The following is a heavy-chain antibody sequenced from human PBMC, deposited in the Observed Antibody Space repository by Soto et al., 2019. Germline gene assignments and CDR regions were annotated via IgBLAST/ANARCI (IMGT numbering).Heavy chain of an antibody. CDR3: ARVDSSGCSEY. V-gene: IGHV3-23*01. D-gene: IGHD6-25*01. J-gene: IGHJ4*02. Sequence: GGSLRLSCAASGFTLSSNDVNWVRQAPGKGLEWVSGMRYNGGTYYADSVKGRFTISRDNSKNTLYLQWSSLKASDTAMYYCARVDSSGCSEYWGQGTLVTVSS. CDR1: GFTLSSND. CDR2: MRYNGGT.